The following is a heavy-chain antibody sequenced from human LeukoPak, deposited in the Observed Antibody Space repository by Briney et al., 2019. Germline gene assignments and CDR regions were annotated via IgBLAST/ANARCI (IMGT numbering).Heavy chain of an antibody. D-gene: IGHD5-18*01. CDR3: AIEVDTAMVIQDY. Sequence: PSETLSLTCAVYGGSFSGYYWSWIRQPPGKGLEWIGEINHSGSTNYNPSLKCRVTISVDTSKNQFSLKLSSVTAADTAVYYCAIEVDTAMVIQDYWGQGTLVTVSS. V-gene: IGHV4-34*01. J-gene: IGHJ4*02. CDR1: GGSFSGYY. CDR2: INHSGST.